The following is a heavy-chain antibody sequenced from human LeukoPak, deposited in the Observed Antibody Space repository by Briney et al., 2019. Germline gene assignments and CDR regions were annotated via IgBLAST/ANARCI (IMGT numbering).Heavy chain of an antibody. D-gene: IGHD6-25*01. J-gene: IGHJ4*02. CDR1: GFTLTKFW. Sequence: SGGSLRLSCAASGFTLTKFWMIWVRHPPGEGREGLANIKEYVSEKFYVDYVKGRFTISRDNAKNSLHMQMNSLRAEDTAVYYCARGTSSRYHNFPYWGQGTLVTVFS. CDR2: IKEYVSEK. V-gene: IGHV3-7*04. CDR3: ARGTSSRYHNFPY.